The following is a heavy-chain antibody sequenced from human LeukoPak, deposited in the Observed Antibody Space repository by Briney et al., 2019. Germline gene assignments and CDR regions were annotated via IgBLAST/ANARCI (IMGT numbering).Heavy chain of an antibody. CDR1: GGTFSSYA. CDR3: ARAVATIERYFDC. CDR2: IIPIFGTA. J-gene: IGHJ4*02. V-gene: IGHV1-69*06. D-gene: IGHD5-12*01. Sequence: ASVKVSCKASGGTFSSYAISWVRQAPGQGLGWMGGIIPIFGTANYAQKFQGRVTITADKSTSTAYMELSSLRSEDTAVYYCARAVATIERYFDCWGQGTLVTVSS.